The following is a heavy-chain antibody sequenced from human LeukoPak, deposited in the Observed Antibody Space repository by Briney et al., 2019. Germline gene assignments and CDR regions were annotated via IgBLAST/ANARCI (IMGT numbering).Heavy chain of an antibody. Sequence: GGSLRLSCAASGFTFRKYRMHWVRQTPGKGLEWVVSISSSTNYIFYGDSVRSRFTISRDNANNSLSLHINSLSAEDTGVYYCARDPVVVVPAATPGRSSSYYYKGLDVWGQGTTVTVSS. D-gene: IGHD2-2*01. J-gene: IGHJ6*02. CDR2: ISSSTNYI. CDR3: ARDPVVVVPAATPGRSSSYYYKGLDV. V-gene: IGHV3-21*06. CDR1: GFTFRKYR.